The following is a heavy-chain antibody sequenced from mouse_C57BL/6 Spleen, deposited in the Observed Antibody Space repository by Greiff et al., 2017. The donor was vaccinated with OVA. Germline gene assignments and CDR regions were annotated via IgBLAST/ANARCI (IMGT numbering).Heavy chain of an antibody. CDR2: ISYDGSN. D-gene: IGHD2-2*01. Sequence: ESGPGLVKPSQSLSLTCSVTGYSITSGYYWNWIRQFPGNKLEWMGYISYDGSNNYNPSLKNRISITRDTSKNQFFLKLNSVTTEDTATYYCARGGYGYFDYWGQGTTLTVSS. CDR3: ARGGYGYFDY. J-gene: IGHJ2*01. V-gene: IGHV3-6*01. CDR1: GYSITSGYY.